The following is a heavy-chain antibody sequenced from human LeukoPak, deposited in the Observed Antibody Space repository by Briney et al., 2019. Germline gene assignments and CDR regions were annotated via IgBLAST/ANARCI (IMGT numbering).Heavy chain of an antibody. D-gene: IGHD3-9*01. CDR2: IYYSGST. Sequence: PSETLSLTCDVSGGYISSGTHYWTWIRQPVGKGLEWIGYIYYSGSTNYNPSLKSRVTISVDTSKNQFSLKLSSVTAADTAVYYCARQAGLRYFDWGAFDIWGQGTMVTVSS. V-gene: IGHV4-61*10. J-gene: IGHJ3*02. CDR3: ARQAGLRYFDWGAFDI. CDR1: GGYISSGTHY.